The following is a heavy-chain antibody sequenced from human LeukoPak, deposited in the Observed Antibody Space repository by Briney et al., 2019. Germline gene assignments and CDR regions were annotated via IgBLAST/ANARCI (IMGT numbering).Heavy chain of an antibody. Sequence: AGGSLRLSCAASGFTFSSYAMSWVRQAPGKGLEWVSAISGSGGSTYYADSVKGRFTISRDNAKNSLYLQMNSLRAEDTAVYYCARAFYYYDSSGYNRIDYWGQGTLVTVSS. CDR2: ISGSGGST. CDR3: ARAFYYYDSSGYNRIDY. V-gene: IGHV3-23*01. D-gene: IGHD3-22*01. J-gene: IGHJ4*02. CDR1: GFTFSSYA.